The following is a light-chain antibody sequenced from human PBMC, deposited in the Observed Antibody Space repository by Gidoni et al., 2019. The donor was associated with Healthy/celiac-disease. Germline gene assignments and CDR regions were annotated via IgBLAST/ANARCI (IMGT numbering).Light chain of an antibody. Sequence: DIQMTQPPSSLSASVGDRATITCRASQSISSYLNWYQQKPGKAPKLLIYAASSLQSRVPSRFSGSGSGADFTLTISSLQPEDFATYYCQQSYSTPSTFGQGTKLEIK. CDR2: AAS. V-gene: IGKV1-39*01. J-gene: IGKJ2*02. CDR3: QQSYSTPST. CDR1: QSISSY.